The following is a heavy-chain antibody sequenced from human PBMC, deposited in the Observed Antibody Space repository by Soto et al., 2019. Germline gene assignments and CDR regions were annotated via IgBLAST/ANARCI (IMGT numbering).Heavy chain of an antibody. V-gene: IGHV4-59*01. J-gene: IGHJ4*02. D-gene: IGHD5-12*01. CDR1: GVTITNYS. CDR3: ARGVATRVSGFDY. Sequence: AESLSLTCTVSGVTITNYSLSWIRQPPGKGLEWIGYIYNSGSSNYNPYSKRRVTISAVDTSKNKFSLRLSSVTAADTAVYYCARGVATRVSGFDYWGQGTLVTVSS. CDR2: IYNSGSS.